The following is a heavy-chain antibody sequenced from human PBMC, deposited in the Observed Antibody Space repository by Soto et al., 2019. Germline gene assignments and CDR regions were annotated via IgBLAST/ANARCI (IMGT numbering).Heavy chain of an antibody. CDR1: RFTFSTYW. V-gene: IGHV3-7*03. CDR2: IRKDENEK. CDR3: AILWGCRTTSCFGYYGMEV. J-gene: IGHJ6*02. Sequence: EVQLVESGGGLVQPGGSLRLSCAASRFTFSTYWMTWVRQAPGKGLEWVASIRKDENEKYHVDSVKGRFTISRDNAKNPLDLPMNTLRHPDRGVYDCAILWGCRTTSCFGYYGMEVWGQGTTVNVSS. D-gene: IGHD2-2*01.